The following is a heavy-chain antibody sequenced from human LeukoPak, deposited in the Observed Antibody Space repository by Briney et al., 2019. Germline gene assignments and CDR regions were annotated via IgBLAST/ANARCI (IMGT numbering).Heavy chain of an antibody. Sequence: PGETLRLSCEASGFSFTNTWMSWVRQAPGKGLEWVGRVNSKADDGTTDYAAPVQGRFTISRDDSKNTLSLQMNSLKTEDTAVYYCATEGGSGSYYGDDAFDMWGQGTMVTVAS. D-gene: IGHD3-10*01. V-gene: IGHV3-15*01. CDR1: GFSFTNTW. CDR2: VNSKADDGTT. CDR3: ATEGGSGSYYGDDAFDM. J-gene: IGHJ3*02.